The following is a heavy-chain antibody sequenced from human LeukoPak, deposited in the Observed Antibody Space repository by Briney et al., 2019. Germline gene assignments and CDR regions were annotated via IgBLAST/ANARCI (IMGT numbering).Heavy chain of an antibody. CDR3: ARDTPERITMIVVPDAFDI. V-gene: IGHV1-2*02. D-gene: IGHD3-22*01. CDR2: INPNSGGT. Sequence: GASVTVSCKASGYTFTGYYMHWVRQAPGQGLEWMGWINPNSGGTNYAQKFQGRVTMTRDTSISTAYMELSRLRSDDTAVYYCARDTPERITMIVVPDAFDIWGQGTMVTVSS. CDR1: GYTFTGYY. J-gene: IGHJ3*02.